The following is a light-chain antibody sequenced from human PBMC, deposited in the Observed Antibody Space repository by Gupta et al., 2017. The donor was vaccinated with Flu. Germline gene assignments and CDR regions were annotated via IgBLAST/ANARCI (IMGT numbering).Light chain of an antibody. CDR2: GAS. V-gene: IGKV3-15*01. Sequence: ETVMTQSPATLSVSPGERATLSCRASQSVTSNLAWYQQNPGQAPRLLIYGASTRATGIPARFSGSGAGTEFTLTINSLQSEDFALYYCQQYHNWPPITFGQGTRLEIK. CDR1: QSVTSN. J-gene: IGKJ5*01. CDR3: QQYHNWPPIT.